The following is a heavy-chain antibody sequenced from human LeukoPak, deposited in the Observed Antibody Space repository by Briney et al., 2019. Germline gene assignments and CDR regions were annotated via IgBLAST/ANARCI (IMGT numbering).Heavy chain of an antibody. J-gene: IGHJ4*02. V-gene: IGHV3-11*04. Sequence: GGSLRLSCAASGFTFSDYYMSWIRQAPGKGLEWVSYISSSGSTIYYADSVKGRFTISRDNAKNSLYLQMNSLRAEDTAVYYCARDLYQGSGWSNFDYWGQGTLVTVSS. CDR2: ISSSGSTI. CDR1: GFTFSDYY. CDR3: ARDLYQGSGWSNFDY. D-gene: IGHD6-19*01.